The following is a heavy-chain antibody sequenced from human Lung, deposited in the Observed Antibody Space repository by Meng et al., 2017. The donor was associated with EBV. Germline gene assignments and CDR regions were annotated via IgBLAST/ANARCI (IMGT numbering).Heavy chain of an antibody. V-gene: IGHV4-30-2*01. J-gene: IGHJ5*02. D-gene: IGHD3-10*01. CDR2: IYFSGST. Sequence: QLPASGSGLGKPSQTLSLTCAVSGGSISSGGYSWSWIRQPPGKGLEWIGYIYFSGSTYYNPSLKSRVTISVDRSKNQFSLKLSSVTAADTAVYYCARGITMVRGVPGHWFDPWGQGTLVTVSS. CDR3: ARGITMVRGVPGHWFDP. CDR1: GGSISSGGYS.